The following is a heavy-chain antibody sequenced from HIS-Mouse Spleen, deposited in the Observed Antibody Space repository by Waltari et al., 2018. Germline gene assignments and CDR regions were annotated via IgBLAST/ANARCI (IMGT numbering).Heavy chain of an antibody. V-gene: IGHV4-4*07. D-gene: IGHD4-17*01. CDR1: GGSISSYY. CDR3: ARGRRTRMTTVTTPDAFDI. J-gene: IGHJ3*02. CDR2: IYTSGSN. Sequence: QVQLQESGPGLVKPSETLSLTCTVSGGSISSYYWSWIRQPAGKGLEWIGRIYTSGSNNYNPSLKSRVTMSVDTSKNQFSLKLSSVTAADTAVYYCARGRRTRMTTVTTPDAFDIWGQGTMVTVSS.